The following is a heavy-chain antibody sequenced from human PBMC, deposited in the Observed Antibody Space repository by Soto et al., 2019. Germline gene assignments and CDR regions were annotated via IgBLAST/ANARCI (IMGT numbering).Heavy chain of an antibody. Sequence: QVQLQQWGAGLLKPSETLSLTCTVYGGAFSGYHWSWIRQPPGKGLEWIGYIYYSGSTNYNPSLKSRVTISVDTSKNQFSLKLSSVTAADTAVYYCAGSQRGGSGWYVYYYGMDVWGQGTTVTVSS. V-gene: IGHV4-34*11. J-gene: IGHJ6*02. CDR3: AGSQRGGSGWYVYYYGMDV. CDR1: GGAFSGYH. CDR2: IYYSGST. D-gene: IGHD6-19*01.